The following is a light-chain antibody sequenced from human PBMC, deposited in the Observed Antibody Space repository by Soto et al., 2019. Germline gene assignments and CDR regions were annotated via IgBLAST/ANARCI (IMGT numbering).Light chain of an antibody. CDR2: GSS. V-gene: IGKV3-15*01. J-gene: IGKJ2*01. CDR3: QHYYHWPPGYS. Sequence: EIVMTQYPATLSVSPGERATLSCRASQSIRTHLAWYQQKVGQAPRLIIYGSSTRATGIPARFSGSGSGTEFTLTISSLQSEDFAVYYCQHYYHWPPGYSFGPGTKLDIK. CDR1: QSIRTH.